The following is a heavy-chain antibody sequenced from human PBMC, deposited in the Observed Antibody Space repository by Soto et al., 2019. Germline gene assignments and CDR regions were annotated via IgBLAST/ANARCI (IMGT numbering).Heavy chain of an antibody. D-gene: IGHD2-2*01. V-gene: IGHV4-59*08. CDR2: IYYSGST. CDR3: ARHYCSSTSCYVTDYMDV. J-gene: IGHJ6*03. Sequence: SETLSLTCTVSGGSISSYYWSWIRQPPGKGLEWIGYIYYSGSTNYNPSLKSRVTISVDTSKNQFSLKLSSVTAADTAVYYCARHYCSSTSCYVTDYMDVWGKGTTVTVS. CDR1: GGSISSYY.